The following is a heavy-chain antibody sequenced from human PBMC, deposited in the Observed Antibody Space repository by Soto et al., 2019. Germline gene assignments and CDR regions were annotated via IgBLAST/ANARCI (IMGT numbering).Heavy chain of an antibody. V-gene: IGHV1-2*04. CDR3: ARGGRYDSSGYYFDY. J-gene: IGHJ4*02. CDR2: INPNSGGT. D-gene: IGHD3-22*01. Sequence: ASVKVSYKASGYTFTGYYMHWVRQAPGQGLEWMGWINPNSGGTNYAQKFQGWVTMTRDTSISTAYMELSRLGSDDTAVYYCARGGRYDSSGYYFDYWGQGTLVPVSS. CDR1: GYTFTGYY.